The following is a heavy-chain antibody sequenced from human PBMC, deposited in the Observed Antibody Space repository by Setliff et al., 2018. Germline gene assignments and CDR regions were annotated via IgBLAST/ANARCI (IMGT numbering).Heavy chain of an antibody. V-gene: IGHV3-23*01. CDR2: INNGGVSA. Sequence: GGSLRLSCRASGFTFSTYDMTWVRQAPGKGLEWVASINNGGVSADYTDSVKGRFTISRDNSRNTLYLQMKSLRAEDTAIYYCATSTITTYYFDYWGHGTLVTVSS. CDR1: GFTFSTYD. CDR3: ATSTITTYYFDY. D-gene: IGHD4-4*01. J-gene: IGHJ4*01.